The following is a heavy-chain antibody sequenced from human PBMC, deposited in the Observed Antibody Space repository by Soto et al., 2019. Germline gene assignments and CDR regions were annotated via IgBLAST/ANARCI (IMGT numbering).Heavy chain of an antibody. D-gene: IGHD3-9*01. CDR3: ARRVTNYYILTGYYKNWFDP. Sequence: SETLSLTCAGYGGSFSGYYWSWIRQPPGKGLEWIGEINHSGSTNYNPSLKSRVTISVDTSKNQFSLKLSSVTAADTAVYYCARRVTNYYILTGYYKNWFDPWGQGTLVTVSS. CDR1: GGSFSGYY. J-gene: IGHJ5*02. V-gene: IGHV4-34*01. CDR2: INHSGST.